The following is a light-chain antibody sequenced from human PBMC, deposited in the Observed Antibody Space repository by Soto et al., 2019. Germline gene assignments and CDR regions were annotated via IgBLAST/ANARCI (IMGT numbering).Light chain of an antibody. CDR1: SSDVGGYNY. Sequence: QPVLTQPASVSGSPGQSITISCTGTSSDVGGYNYVSWYQQHPGKAPKLIIYEVSNRPSGVSNRFSGSKSGNTASLTISGLQAEDEADYYCNSYTSKSTGVFGTGTSSPS. J-gene: IGLJ1*01. CDR2: EVS. CDR3: NSYTSKSTGV. V-gene: IGLV2-14*01.